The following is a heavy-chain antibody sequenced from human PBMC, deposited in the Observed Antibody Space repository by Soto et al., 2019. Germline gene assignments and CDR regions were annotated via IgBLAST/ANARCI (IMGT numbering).Heavy chain of an antibody. J-gene: IGHJ3*02. CDR1: GGSISSSSYY. V-gene: IGHV4-39*01. Sequence: QLQLQESGPGLVKPSETLSLTCTVSGGSISSSSYYWGCIRQPPGKGLEWIGSIYYSGSTYYNPSLQRRVTISVDRVNKRFSLKLSAVTAANTAVYYCAKPYCSGVSCYYASDIWGQGTMLTVSS. CDR2: IYYSGST. CDR3: AKPYCSGVSCYYASDI. D-gene: IGHD2-15*01.